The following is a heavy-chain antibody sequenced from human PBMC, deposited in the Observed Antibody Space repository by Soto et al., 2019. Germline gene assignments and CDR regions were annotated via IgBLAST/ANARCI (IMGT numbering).Heavy chain of an antibody. CDR3: ARAGLEWSYNWFDP. Sequence: SVKVSCKASGGTFSSYTISWVRQAPGQGLEWMGRIIPILGIANYAQKFQGRVTITADKSTSTAYMELSSLRSEDTAVYYCARAGLEWSYNWFDPWGQGTLVTVSS. V-gene: IGHV1-69*02. D-gene: IGHD3-3*01. CDR1: GGTFSSYT. CDR2: IIPILGIA. J-gene: IGHJ5*02.